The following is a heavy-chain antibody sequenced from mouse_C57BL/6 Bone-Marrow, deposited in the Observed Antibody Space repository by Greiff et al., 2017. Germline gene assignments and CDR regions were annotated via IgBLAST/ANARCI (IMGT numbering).Heavy chain of an antibody. Sequence: VQGVESGAELVRPGTSVKVSCKASGYAFTNYLIEWVKQRPGQGLEWIGVINPGSGGTNYNEKVKGKATLTADKSSSTAYMQLSSLTSEDSAVYFCARPHYYGSSYEDYWGQGTTLTVSS. D-gene: IGHD1-1*01. CDR1: GYAFTNYL. CDR2: INPGSGGT. V-gene: IGHV1-54*01. CDR3: ARPHYYGSSYEDY. J-gene: IGHJ2*01.